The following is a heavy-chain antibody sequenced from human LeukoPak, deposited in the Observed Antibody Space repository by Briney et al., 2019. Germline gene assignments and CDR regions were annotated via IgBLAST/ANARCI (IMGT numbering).Heavy chain of an antibody. Sequence: SVKVSCKASGGTFSSYAISWVRQAPGQGLEWMGRIIPILGIANYAQKFQGRVTITTDESTSTAYMELSSLRSEDTAVYYCARTARLQFYGYFDYWGQGTLVTVSS. V-gene: IGHV1-69*04. CDR3: ARTARLQFYGYFDY. CDR1: GGTFSSYA. J-gene: IGHJ4*02. D-gene: IGHD5-24*01. CDR2: IIPILGIA.